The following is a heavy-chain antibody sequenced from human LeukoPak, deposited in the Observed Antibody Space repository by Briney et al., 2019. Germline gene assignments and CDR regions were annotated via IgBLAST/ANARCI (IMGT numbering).Heavy chain of an antibody. CDR1: GFTFSSYG. V-gene: IGHV3-30*18. CDR2: ISYDGSNK. D-gene: IGHD1-26*01. Sequence: GGSLRLSCAASGFTFSSYGMHWVRQAPGKGLEWVAVISYDGSNKYYADSVKGRFTISRDNSKNTLYLQMNSLRAEDTAVFYCAKGGARLHSYYFDYWGQGTLVTVSS. J-gene: IGHJ4*02. CDR3: AKGGARLHSYYFDY.